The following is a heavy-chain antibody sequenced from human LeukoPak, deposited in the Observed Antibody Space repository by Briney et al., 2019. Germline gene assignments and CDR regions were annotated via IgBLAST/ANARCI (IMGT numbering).Heavy chain of an antibody. CDR2: ISSSSSYI. CDR1: GFTFSSYS. V-gene: IGHV3-21*01. D-gene: IGHD4-17*01. Sequence: KTGGSLRLSCAASGFTFSSYSMNWVRQAPGKGLEWVSSISSSSSYIYYADSVKGRFTISRDNAKNSLYLQMNSLRAEDTAVYYCARDYGDYTASFDYWGREPWSPSPQ. CDR3: ARDYGDYTASFDY. J-gene: IGHJ4*02.